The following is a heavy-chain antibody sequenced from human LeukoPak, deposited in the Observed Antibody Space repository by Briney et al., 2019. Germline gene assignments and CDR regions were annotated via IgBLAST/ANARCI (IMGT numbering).Heavy chain of an antibody. Sequence: GRSLRLSCAASGFTFSSYGMHWVRQAPGKGLEWVAVISYDGSNKYYADSVKGRFTISRDNSKNTLYLQMNSLRAEDTAVYYCAKDHVAAAGIVDYWGQGTLVTVSS. V-gene: IGHV3-30*18. CDR1: GFTFSSYG. J-gene: IGHJ4*02. CDR3: AKDHVAAAGIVDY. D-gene: IGHD6-13*01. CDR2: ISYDGSNK.